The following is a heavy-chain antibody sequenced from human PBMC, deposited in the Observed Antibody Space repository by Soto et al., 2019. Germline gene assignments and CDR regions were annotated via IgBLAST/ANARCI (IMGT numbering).Heavy chain of an antibody. CDR2: ISYDGSNK. V-gene: IGHV3-30-3*01. J-gene: IGHJ6*02. Sequence: PGGSLRLSCAASGFTFSSYAMHWVRQAPGKGLEWVAVISYDGSNKYYADSVKGRFTISRDNSKNTLYLQMNSLRAEDTAVYYCARDRVAGAGTGGGYYYYGMDVWGQGTTVTVSS. CDR1: GFTFSSYA. CDR3: ARDRVAGAGTGGGYYYYGMDV. D-gene: IGHD6-19*01.